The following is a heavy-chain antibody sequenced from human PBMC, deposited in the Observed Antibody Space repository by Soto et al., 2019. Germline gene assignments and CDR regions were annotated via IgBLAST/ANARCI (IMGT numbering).Heavy chain of an antibody. D-gene: IGHD2-21*02. CDR1: GDTFTDYY. J-gene: IGHJ4*02. V-gene: IGHV1-46*01. Sequence: ASVKVSCKASGDTFTDYYIHWVRQAPGQGLEWMGTVNPSGGHTTYAQHFLGRVTMTRDTSTSTLYMELTSLTSDDTAIYYCARGGHVVVVTAALDFWGQGTLVTVSS. CDR3: ARGGHVVVVTAALDF. CDR2: VNPSGGHT.